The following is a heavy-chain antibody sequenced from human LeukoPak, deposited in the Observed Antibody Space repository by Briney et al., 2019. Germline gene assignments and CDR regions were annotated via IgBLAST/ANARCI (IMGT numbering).Heavy chain of an antibody. D-gene: IGHD3-3*01. J-gene: IGHJ4*02. CDR2: TKQDGSEK. V-gene: IGHV3-7*01. CDR1: GFTFSSYW. Sequence: GGSLRLSCAASGFTFSSYWMSWVRQAPGKGLEWVANTKQDGSEKYYVDSVKGRFTISRDNAKNSLYLQMNSLRAEDTAVYYCARSPAEDFWSGYYTGEFDYWGQGTLVTVSS. CDR3: ARSPAEDFWSGYYTGEFDY.